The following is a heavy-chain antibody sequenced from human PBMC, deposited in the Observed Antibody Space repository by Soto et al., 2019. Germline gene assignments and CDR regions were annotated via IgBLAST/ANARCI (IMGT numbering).Heavy chain of an antibody. Sequence: GGSLRLSCAASGFTFSSYAMSWVRQAPGKGLEWVSAISGSGGSTYYADSVKGRFTISRDNSKNTLYLQMNSLRAEDTAVYYCAKEPITIFGVVNPFPTNNWFDPWGQGTLVTVSS. CDR1: GFTFSSYA. V-gene: IGHV3-23*01. CDR3: AKEPITIFGVVNPFPTNNWFDP. J-gene: IGHJ5*02. CDR2: ISGSGGST. D-gene: IGHD3-3*01.